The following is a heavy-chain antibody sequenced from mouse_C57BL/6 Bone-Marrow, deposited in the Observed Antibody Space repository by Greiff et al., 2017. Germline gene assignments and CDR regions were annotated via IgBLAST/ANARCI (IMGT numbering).Heavy chain of an antibody. D-gene: IGHD2-14*01. V-gene: IGHV1-42*01. CDR3: AREGTSPY. J-gene: IGHJ3*01. CDR1: GYSFTGYY. Sequence: EVKLEESGPELVKPGASVKISCKASGYSFTGYYMNWVKQSPEKSLEWIGEINPSTGGTTYNQKFKAKATLTVDKSSSTAYMQLKSLTSEDSAVYYCAREGTSPYWGQGTLVTVSA. CDR2: INPSTGGT.